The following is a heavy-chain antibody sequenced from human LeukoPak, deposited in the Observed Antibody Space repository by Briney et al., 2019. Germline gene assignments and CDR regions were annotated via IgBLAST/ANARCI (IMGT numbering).Heavy chain of an antibody. J-gene: IGHJ4*02. CDR2: IYSGGTS. D-gene: IGHD1-20*01. V-gene: IGHV3-53*01. CDR3: ARDPNNWNDLFDY. CDR1: GFTFSSYA. Sequence: PGGSLRLSCAASGFTFSSYAMSWVRQAPGKGLEWVSVIYSGGTSYYADSVKGRFTISRDISKNTLYLQMNSLRAEDTAVYYCARDPNNWNDLFDYWSQGTLVTVSS.